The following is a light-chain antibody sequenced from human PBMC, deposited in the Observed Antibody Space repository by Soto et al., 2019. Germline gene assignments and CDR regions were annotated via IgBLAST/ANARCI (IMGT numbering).Light chain of an antibody. CDR3: MQATQSSWT. CDR1: QSLVHNDGNTY. V-gene: IGKV2-24*01. Sequence: DIVMTQTPLSSPFTLGQAASISCMSSQSLVHNDGNTYLSWFQQKPGQPPRLLIYKVSDRFSGVPDRFSGSGAGTDFTLTISRVEAEDVGVYYCMQATQSSWTFGQGTKVDI. J-gene: IGKJ1*01. CDR2: KVS.